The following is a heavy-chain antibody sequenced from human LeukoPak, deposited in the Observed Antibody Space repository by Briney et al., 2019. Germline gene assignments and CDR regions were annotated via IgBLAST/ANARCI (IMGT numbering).Heavy chain of an antibody. CDR2: IFRSGNT. Sequence: SETLSLTCTVSGGSIGSRSDYWGWIRQPRGKGLEIIGSIFRSGNTYYSASLMSRVSISVDTYKNHIALKLTSVTAADTAVYFCARRVGFYGSGSLIYFDPWGQGILVSVSS. J-gene: IGHJ5*01. CDR3: ARRVGFYGSGSLIYFDP. D-gene: IGHD3-10*01. CDR1: GGSIGSRSDY. V-gene: IGHV4-39*02.